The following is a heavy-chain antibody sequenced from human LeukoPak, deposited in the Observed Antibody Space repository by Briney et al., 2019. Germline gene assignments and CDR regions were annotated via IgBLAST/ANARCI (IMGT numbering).Heavy chain of an antibody. D-gene: IGHD3-10*01. V-gene: IGHV3-7*01. J-gene: IGHJ6*03. CDR3: ARSSITMVRGVIKSTTSWYHYYNMDV. CDR1: GFTFSSYS. Sequence: GGSLRLSCSASGFTFSSYSMSWVRQAPGKGLEWVTNIKQGGSEKNYVGSVKGPFTIARDNAKNSLYLQMNSLRAEDTAVYYCARSSITMVRGVIKSTTSWYHYYNMDVWGKGTTVTISS. CDR2: IKQGGSEK.